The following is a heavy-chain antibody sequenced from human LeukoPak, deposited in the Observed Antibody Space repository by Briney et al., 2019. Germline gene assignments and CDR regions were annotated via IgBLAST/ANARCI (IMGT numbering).Heavy chain of an antibody. D-gene: IGHD3-10*01. Sequence: SETLSLTCTVSGGSISSYYWSWIRQPPGKGLEWIGYIYYSGSTSYNPSLKSRVTISVDTSKNQFSLKLSSVTAADTAVYYCASAPVLYGSGSYYTFDYWGQGTLVTVSS. V-gene: IGHV4-59*08. CDR2: IYYSGST. CDR3: ASAPVLYGSGSYYTFDY. CDR1: GGSISSYY. J-gene: IGHJ4*02.